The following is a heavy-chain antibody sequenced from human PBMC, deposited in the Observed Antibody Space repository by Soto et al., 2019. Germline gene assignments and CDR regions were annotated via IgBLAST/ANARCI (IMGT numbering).Heavy chain of an antibody. D-gene: IGHD2-2*01. J-gene: IGHJ5*02. Sequence: ASVKVSCKASGYTFTSYYIHWVRQAPLQVLEWMVIINPSGGSTSYAQKFQGRVTMTRDTSTSTVYMELSSLRSEDTAVYYCARDQSIVVVPADIWYSRSSGVNWCDPWG. CDR3: ARDQSIVVVPADIWYSRSSGVNWCDP. CDR1: GYTFTSYY. CDR2: INPSGGST. V-gene: IGHV1-46*01.